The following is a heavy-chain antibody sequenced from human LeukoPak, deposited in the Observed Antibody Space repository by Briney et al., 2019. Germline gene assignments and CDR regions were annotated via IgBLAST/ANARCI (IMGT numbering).Heavy chain of an antibody. D-gene: IGHD3-3*01. Sequence: GGSLRLSCAASGFTVSNNYMSWVRQAPGKGLEWVSVIYSGGNTYYADSVKGRFTISRDTSKNTLYLQMNSLRAEDTAVYYCARDKSDDFWSGYYPFDYWGQGTLVTVSS. CDR2: IYSGGNT. CDR1: GFTVSNNY. J-gene: IGHJ4*02. V-gene: IGHV3-53*01. CDR3: ARDKSDDFWSGYYPFDY.